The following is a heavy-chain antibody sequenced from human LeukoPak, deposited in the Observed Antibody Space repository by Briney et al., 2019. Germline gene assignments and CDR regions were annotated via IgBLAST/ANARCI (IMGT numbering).Heavy chain of an antibody. CDR1: GFTFSTHW. Sequence: GSLRLSCAASGFTFSTHWMSWVRQAPGKGPEWVAKIKEDGSEKYYVDSVKGRFTISRDNAKNSLSLQMHSLRDEDTAVYYCVRDQGYCTSASCRGDAFDVWGQGSMVSVSS. V-gene: IGHV3-7*01. CDR2: IKEDGSEK. D-gene: IGHD2-2*01. J-gene: IGHJ3*01. CDR3: VRDQGYCTSASCRGDAFDV.